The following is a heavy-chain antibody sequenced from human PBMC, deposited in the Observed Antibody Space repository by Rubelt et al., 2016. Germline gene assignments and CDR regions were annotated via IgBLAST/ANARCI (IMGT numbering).Heavy chain of an antibody. V-gene: IGHV3-74*03. Sequence: EVQLLESGGGLVQPGGSLRLSCAASGFTFSSYDMNWVRQAPGKGLVWLSRIHSDGAITTYADSVKGRFTTSRDNAKNTLYLQMDSLRVEDTGVYYCTRDGEPSSVQRHIDRWGQGTLVTVSS. CDR2: IHSDGAIT. CDR1: GFTFSSYD. D-gene: IGHD1-1*01. J-gene: IGHJ5*02. CDR3: TRDGEPSSVQRHIDR.